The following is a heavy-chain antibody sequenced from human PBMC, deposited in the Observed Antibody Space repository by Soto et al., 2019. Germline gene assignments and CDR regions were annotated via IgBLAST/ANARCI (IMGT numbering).Heavy chain of an antibody. D-gene: IGHD3-3*02. CDR2: MLYGVST. J-gene: IGHJ4*02. CDR1: GSSLNSSGYY. V-gene: IGHV4-39*01. Sequence: SETLSLTCTVSGSSLNSSGYYWGWIRQPPGKGLEGIGSMLYGVSTYYNPSLKSRCTVSVDTSKNQFSLNLRSVTAADTAVYYCARLPSRHLVDYWGQGTLVTVSS. CDR3: ARLPSRHLVDY.